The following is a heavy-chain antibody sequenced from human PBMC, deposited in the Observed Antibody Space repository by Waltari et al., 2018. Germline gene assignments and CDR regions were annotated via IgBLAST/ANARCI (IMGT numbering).Heavy chain of an antibody. J-gene: IGHJ4*02. CDR1: GYTFTSYA. Sequence: QVQLVQSGAEVKKPGASVKVSCKASGYTFTSYAMHWVRQAPGQRLEWMGWINAGKGNTKYSQEFQGRGTITRDTSASTAYMELSSLRSEDMAVYYCARGGDTTGTTDFDYWGQGTLVTVSS. V-gene: IGHV1-3*03. D-gene: IGHD1-1*01. CDR2: INAGKGNT. CDR3: ARGGDTTGTTDFDY.